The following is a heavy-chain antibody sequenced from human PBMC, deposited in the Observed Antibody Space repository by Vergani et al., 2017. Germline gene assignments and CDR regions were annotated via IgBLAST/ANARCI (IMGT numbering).Heavy chain of an antibody. V-gene: IGHV4-34*11. J-gene: IGHJ6*02. D-gene: IGHD3-9*01. CDR3: ARVMYRDEASTGYRLEGRDI. Sequence: QVQLQQWGPGLLKPSETLSLTCAVYGGSLSGYYWSWIRQSPGKGLEWIGYIYSTGSTNYNPSLNSRVTMSVDTSKNQFSLKLRSVTAADTAVYFCARVMYRDEASTGYRLEGRDIWGQGTTVTISS. CDR1: GGSLSGYY. CDR2: IYSTGST.